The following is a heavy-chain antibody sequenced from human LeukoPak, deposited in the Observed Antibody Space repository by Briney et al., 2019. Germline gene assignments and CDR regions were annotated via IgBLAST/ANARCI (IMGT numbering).Heavy chain of an antibody. D-gene: IGHD4-23*01. J-gene: IGHJ4*02. V-gene: IGHV3-33*01. Sequence: PGGLLRLSCAASGFTFSSHGMHWVRQAPGKGLEWVAVIWYDASNKYYADSVKGRFTVSRDNSKNTLYLQMNSLRAEDTAMYYCARNLRKYGRNSEYLDYWGQGTVVSVSS. CDR1: GFTFSSHG. CDR2: IWYDASNK. CDR3: ARNLRKYGRNSEYLDY.